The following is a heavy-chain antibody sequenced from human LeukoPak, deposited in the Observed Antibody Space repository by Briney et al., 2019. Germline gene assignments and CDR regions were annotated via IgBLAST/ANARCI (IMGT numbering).Heavy chain of an antibody. J-gene: IGHJ5*02. V-gene: IGHV3-53*01. D-gene: IGHD3-22*01. Sequence: GGSLRLSCAASGFTVSSNYMSWVRQAPGKGLEWVSVIYSGGSTYYADSVKGRFTISRDNSKNTLYLQMNSLRAEETAVYYCARGYYDSSGYGGFDPWGQGTLVTVSS. CDR3: ARGYYDSSGYGGFDP. CDR2: IYSGGST. CDR1: GFTVSSNY.